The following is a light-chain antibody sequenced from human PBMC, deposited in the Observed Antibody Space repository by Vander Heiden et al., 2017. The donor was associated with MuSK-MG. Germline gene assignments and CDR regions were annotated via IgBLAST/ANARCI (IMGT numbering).Light chain of an antibody. CDR1: SSNIGSNY. V-gene: IGLV1-47*01. J-gene: IGLJ2*01. CDR2: KNN. CDR3: AAWDDSLSGVV. Sequence: QSVLTQPPSASGTPGQRVAISCSGSSSNIGSNYVYWYQQLPGTAPKLLIYKNNQRPSGVPDRFSGSKSDTSASLAISGLRSEDEADYYCAAWDDSLSGVVFGGGTELTVL.